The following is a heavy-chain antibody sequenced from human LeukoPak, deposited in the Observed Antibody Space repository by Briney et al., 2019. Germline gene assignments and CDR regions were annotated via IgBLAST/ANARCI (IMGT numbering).Heavy chain of an antibody. CDR2: INPSGGST. V-gene: IGHV1-46*01. Sequence: ASVKVSCKASGYTFTSYYMHWVRQAPGQGLEWMGIINPSGGSTSYAQKFQGRVTMTTDTSTSTAYMELRSLRSDDTAVYYCARTFPDPHYAFDIWGQGTMVTVSS. J-gene: IGHJ3*02. CDR3: ARTFPDPHYAFDI. D-gene: IGHD3-16*01. CDR1: GYTFTSYY.